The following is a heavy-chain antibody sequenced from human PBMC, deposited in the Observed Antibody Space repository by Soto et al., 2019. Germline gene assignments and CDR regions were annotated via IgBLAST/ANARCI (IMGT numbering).Heavy chain of an antibody. CDR2: ISYDGARK. D-gene: IGHD2-21*01. CDR1: GFTFSIYA. CDR3: SRGDREDTAVVIGARPGEYVMDV. Sequence: QVQLVESGGGVVQPGRSLRLSCAASGFTFSIYAMHWVRQAPGKGLEWVAVISYDGARKAYANSVKGRFTISRDTSRNTLYLQMNSLRVKDTAAYYCSRGDREDTAVVIGARPGEYVMDVWGRGTTVTVSS. V-gene: IGHV3-30-3*01. J-gene: IGHJ6*02.